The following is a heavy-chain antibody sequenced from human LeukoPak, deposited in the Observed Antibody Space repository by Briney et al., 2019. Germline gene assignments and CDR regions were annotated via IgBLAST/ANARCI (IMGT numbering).Heavy chain of an antibody. CDR1: GGSISSYY. Sequence: SETLSLTCTVSGGSISSYYWSWIRQPPGKGLEWIGHIYYSGSTNYNPSLKSRVTISVDTSKNQFSLKLSSVTAADTAVYYCARGWRAYYYDSSGYYLNDAFDIWGQGTMVTVSS. D-gene: IGHD3-22*01. CDR3: ARGWRAYYYDSSGYYLNDAFDI. V-gene: IGHV4-59*01. CDR2: IYYSGST. J-gene: IGHJ3*02.